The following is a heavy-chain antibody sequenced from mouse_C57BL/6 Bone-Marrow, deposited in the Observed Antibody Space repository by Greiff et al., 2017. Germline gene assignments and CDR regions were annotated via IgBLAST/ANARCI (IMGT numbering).Heavy chain of an antibody. CDR1: GYTFTSYW. CDR3: ARGGSSFFDY. Sequence: QVQLQQPGAELVRPGASVKMSCKASGYTFTSYWITWVKQRPGQGLEWIGDIYPGSGSTNYNEKFKSKATLTVDKSSSTAYMQLSSLTSEDSAVYYCARGGSSFFDYWGQGTTLTVSS. V-gene: IGHV1-55*01. D-gene: IGHD1-1*01. J-gene: IGHJ2*01. CDR2: IYPGSGST.